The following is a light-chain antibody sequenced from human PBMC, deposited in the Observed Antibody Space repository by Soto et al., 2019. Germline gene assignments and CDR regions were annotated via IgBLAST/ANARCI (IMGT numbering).Light chain of an antibody. CDR1: SSDIGAYDY. Sequence: QSALTQPASLSGSPGQSITISCTGTSSDIGAYDYVSWFQQHPGKAPKLMISEVNNRPSGVSNRFSGSKSGNTASLTISGLQAEDEADYYCSSYTGSSTLVFGTGTKVTV. V-gene: IGLV2-14*01. J-gene: IGLJ1*01. CDR3: SSYTGSSTLV. CDR2: EVN.